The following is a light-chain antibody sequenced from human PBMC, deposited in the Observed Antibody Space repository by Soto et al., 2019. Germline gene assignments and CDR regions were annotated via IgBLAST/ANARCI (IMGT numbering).Light chain of an antibody. Sequence: DMVLTQSPGTLSLSPGERATLSCRASQSVSSDLAWYHQKPGQAPRLLIYGASSRATGIPDRFSGSGSGTDSTLTISRLEPEDFAVYYCQQYGSSPTFGQGTRLE. CDR3: QQYGSSPT. CDR2: GAS. CDR1: QSVSSD. V-gene: IGKV3-20*01. J-gene: IGKJ5*01.